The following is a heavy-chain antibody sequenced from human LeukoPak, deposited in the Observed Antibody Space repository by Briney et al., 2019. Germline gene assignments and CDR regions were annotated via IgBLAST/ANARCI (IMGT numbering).Heavy chain of an antibody. CDR1: GGSFSGYY. CDR2: INHSGST. J-gene: IGHJ5*02. V-gene: IGHV4-34*01. Sequence: SETLSLTCAVYGGSFSGYYWSWIRQPPGKGLEWIGEINHSGSTNYNPSLKSRVTISVDTSKNQFSLKLSSVTAADTAVYYFATTPSGYKRYNWFDPWGKGTLVTVSS. D-gene: IGHD1-14*01. CDR3: ATTPSGYKRYNWFDP.